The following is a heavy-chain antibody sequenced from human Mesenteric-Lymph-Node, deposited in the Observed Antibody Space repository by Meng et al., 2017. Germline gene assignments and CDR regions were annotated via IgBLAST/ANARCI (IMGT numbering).Heavy chain of an antibody. CDR3: AKDMTWRGIVVVVAATTRGGMDV. CDR1: GFTFSSYA. Sequence: GESLKISCVASGFTFSSYAMSWVRQAPGKGLEWVSGISASGGSTYYADSVKGRFTISRDNSKNTLYLQMNTLRAEDTAVYYCAKDMTWRGIVVVVAATTRGGMDVWGQGTTVTVSS. D-gene: IGHD2-15*01. CDR2: ISASGGST. J-gene: IGHJ6*02. V-gene: IGHV3-23*01.